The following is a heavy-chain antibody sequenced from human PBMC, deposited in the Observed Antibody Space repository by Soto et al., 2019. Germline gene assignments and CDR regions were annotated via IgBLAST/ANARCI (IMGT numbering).Heavy chain of an antibody. CDR3: AKLEGEDIVLVPADPYYYYGMDV. D-gene: IGHD2-2*01. Sequence: PGGSLRLSCAASGFTFSSYGMHWVRQAPGKGLEWVAVISYDGSNKYYADSVKGRFTISRDNSKNTLYLQMNSLRAEDTAVYYCAKLEGEDIVLVPADPYYYYGMDVWGQGTTVTVSS. J-gene: IGHJ6*02. CDR2: ISYDGSNK. CDR1: GFTFSSYG. V-gene: IGHV3-30*18.